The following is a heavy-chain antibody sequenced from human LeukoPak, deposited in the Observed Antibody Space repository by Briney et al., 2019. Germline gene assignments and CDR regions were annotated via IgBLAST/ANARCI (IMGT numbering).Heavy chain of an antibody. J-gene: IGHJ4*02. Sequence: SSQALSLTCTVSGGSISSGDYYWSWIRQPPGKGLEWIGYIYYSGSTYYNPSLKSRVTISVDTSKNQFPLKLSSVTAADTAVYYCARGPQWELLEWGQGTLVTVSS. CDR1: GGSISSGDYY. D-gene: IGHD1-26*01. V-gene: IGHV4-30-4*08. CDR2: IYYSGST. CDR3: ARGPQWELLE.